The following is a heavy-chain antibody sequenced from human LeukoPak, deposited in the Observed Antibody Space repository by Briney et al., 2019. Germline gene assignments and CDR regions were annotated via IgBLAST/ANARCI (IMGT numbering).Heavy chain of an antibody. Sequence: PSETLSLTCTASGGSISSSSYYWGWIRQPPGKGLEWIGSIYYSGSTYYNPSLKSRVTISVDTSKNQFSLKLSSVTAADTAVYYCASLKTVPAATTYYYYGMDVWGQGTTVTVSS. CDR2: IYYSGST. V-gene: IGHV4-39*01. CDR3: ASLKTVPAATTYYYYGMDV. CDR1: GGSISSSSYY. D-gene: IGHD2-2*01. J-gene: IGHJ6*02.